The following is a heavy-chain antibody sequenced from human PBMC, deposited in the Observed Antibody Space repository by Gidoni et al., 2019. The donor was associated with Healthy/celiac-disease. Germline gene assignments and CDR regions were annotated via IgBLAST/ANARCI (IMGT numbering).Heavy chain of an antibody. CDR1: GGSFSGYY. D-gene: IGHD4-17*01. CDR2: INHSGST. CDR3: ARMGTVTTSYFQH. J-gene: IGHJ1*01. V-gene: IGHV4-34*01. Sequence: QVQLQQWGAGRLKPSETLSLTCAVYGGSFSGYYWSWIRQPPGKGLEWIGEINHSGSTNYNPSLKSRVTISVDTSKNQFSLKLSSVTAADTAVYYCARMGTVTTSYFQHWGQGTLVTVSS.